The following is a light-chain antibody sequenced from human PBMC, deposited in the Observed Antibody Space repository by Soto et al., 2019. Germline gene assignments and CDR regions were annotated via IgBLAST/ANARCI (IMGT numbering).Light chain of an antibody. CDR2: DTS. Sequence: QAVVTQEPSVTVSPGGTVTLTCDSSTGTVTSTHYPYWFQQKPGQVPRALIYDTSGKHSWTPARFSGSLLGGTPDLILSGAQHEDEADYYCSLSYRGVRVFGGGTKLTVL. CDR3: SLSYRGVRV. V-gene: IGLV7-46*01. J-gene: IGLJ3*02. CDR1: TGTVTSTHY.